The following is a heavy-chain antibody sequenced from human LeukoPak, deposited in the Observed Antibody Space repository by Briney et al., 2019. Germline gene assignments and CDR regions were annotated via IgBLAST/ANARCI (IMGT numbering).Heavy chain of an antibody. D-gene: IGHD4-17*01. CDR1: GGSISSGGYY. CDR2: IYYSGST. V-gene: IGHV4-30-4*08. J-gene: IGHJ4*02. Sequence: SQTLSLTCTVSGGSISSGGYYWSWIRQHPGKGLEWIGYIYYSGSTYYNPSLKSRVTISVDTSKDQFSLKLSSVTAADTAVYYCARVRRSPFTVTYVDYWGQGTLVTVSS. CDR3: ARVRRSPFTVTYVDY.